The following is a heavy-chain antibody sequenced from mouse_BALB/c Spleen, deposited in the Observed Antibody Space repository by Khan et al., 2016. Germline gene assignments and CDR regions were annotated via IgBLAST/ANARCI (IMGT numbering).Heavy chain of an antibody. CDR2: ISYSGST. V-gene: IGHV3-8*02. J-gene: IGHJ2*01. CDR1: GDTITSGY. CDR3: ASMVSTYYFDY. Sequence: EVQLQESGPSLVKPSQTLSLTCSVTGDTITSGYWNWIRKFPGNKLEYMGHISYSGSTYYNPSLKSRISITRHTANIQYYLQSNSVTTDDTATCSCASMVSTYYFDYWGQGTTLTVSS. D-gene: IGHD2-1*01.